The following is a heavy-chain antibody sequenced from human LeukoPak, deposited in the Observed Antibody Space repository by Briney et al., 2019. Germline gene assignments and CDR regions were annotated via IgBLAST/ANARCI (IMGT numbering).Heavy chain of an antibody. V-gene: IGHV1-69*05. D-gene: IGHD1-26*01. CDR3: ARGELGATIYYYYYMDV. J-gene: IGHJ6*03. CDR1: GGTFSSYA. CDR2: IIPIFGTA. Sequence: SVKVSCKASGGTFSSYAISWVRQAPGQGLEWMGGIIPIFGTANYAQKFQGRVTITTDESTSTAYMELSSLRSEDTAVYYCARGELGATIYYYYYMDVWGKGTTVTVSS.